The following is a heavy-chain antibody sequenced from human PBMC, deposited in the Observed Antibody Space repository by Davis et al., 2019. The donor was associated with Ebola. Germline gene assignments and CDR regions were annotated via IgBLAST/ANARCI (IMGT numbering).Heavy chain of an antibody. Sequence: GGSLRLSCAASGFTFSSYSMNWVRQAPGKGLEWVSSISSSSSYIYYADSVKGRFTISRDNAKNSLYLQMNSLRAEDTAVYYCARDRACSSTSCSYGMDVWGQGTTVTVSS. CDR3: ARDRACSSTSCSYGMDV. J-gene: IGHJ6*02. D-gene: IGHD2-2*01. V-gene: IGHV3-21*01. CDR2: ISSSSSYI. CDR1: GFTFSSYS.